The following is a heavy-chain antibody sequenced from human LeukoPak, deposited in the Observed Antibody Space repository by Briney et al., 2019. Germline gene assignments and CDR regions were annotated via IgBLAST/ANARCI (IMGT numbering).Heavy chain of an antibody. D-gene: IGHD2-15*01. V-gene: IGHV3-23*01. Sequence: GGSLRLSCAASGFTFSSYAMSWVRQAPGKGLEWVSAISGSGGSTYYADSVKGRFTISRDNSKNTLYLQMNSLRAEDTAVYYCAKDGGIVVVVAATGFDYWGQGTLVTVSS. CDR1: GFTFSSYA. J-gene: IGHJ4*02. CDR2: ISGSGGST. CDR3: AKDGGIVVVVAATGFDY.